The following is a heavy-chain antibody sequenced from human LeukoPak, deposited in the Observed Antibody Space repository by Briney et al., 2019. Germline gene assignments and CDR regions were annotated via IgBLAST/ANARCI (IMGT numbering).Heavy chain of an antibody. CDR1: GFTFSSYS. CDR3: ARVMAGYSYMDV. J-gene: IGHJ6*03. Sequence: GGPLRLSCAASGFTFSSYSINWVRQAPGKGLEWVSSISSSSSYIYYADSVKGRFTISRDNAKSSLYLQMNSLRAEDTAVYYCARVMAGYSYMDVWGKGTTVTVSS. D-gene: IGHD3-10*01. CDR2: ISSSSSYI. V-gene: IGHV3-21*01.